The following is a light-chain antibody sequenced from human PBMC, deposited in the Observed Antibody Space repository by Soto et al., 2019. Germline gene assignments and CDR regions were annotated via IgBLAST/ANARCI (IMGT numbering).Light chain of an antibody. V-gene: IGKV1-5*01. CDR2: DAS. CDR3: QQYNSYSSWT. CDR1: QSISSW. Sequence: DIQMTQSPSTLSASVGDRVTITCRASQSISSWLAWYQQKPGKAPKLLIYDASSLESGVPSRFSGSGSGTEFTLTISSLQPDDFATYYCQQYNSYSSWTLGQGTKV. J-gene: IGKJ1*01.